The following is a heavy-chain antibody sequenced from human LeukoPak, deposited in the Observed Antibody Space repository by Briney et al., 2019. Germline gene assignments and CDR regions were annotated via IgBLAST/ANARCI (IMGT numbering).Heavy chain of an antibody. D-gene: IGHD3-3*01. Sequence: ASVKVSCKASGYTFTGYYMHWVRQAPGQGLEWMGRINPNSGGTNYAQKFQGRVTMTRDTSISTAYMELSRLRSDDTAVYYCARDQRVLRFLEWLPHPWGQGTLVTVSS. CDR3: ARDQRVLRFLEWLPHP. CDR2: INPNSGGT. V-gene: IGHV1-2*06. J-gene: IGHJ5*02. CDR1: GYTFTGYY.